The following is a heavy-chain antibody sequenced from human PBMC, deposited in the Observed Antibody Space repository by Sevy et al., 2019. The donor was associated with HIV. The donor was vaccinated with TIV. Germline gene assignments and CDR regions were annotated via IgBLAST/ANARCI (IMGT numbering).Heavy chain of an antibody. J-gene: IGHJ5*02. CDR2: IYHSGST. V-gene: IGHV4-4*02. CDR1: GGSISSNAW. D-gene: IGHD2-8*01. CDR3: PIEREIAEDIVLQNWFDP. Sequence: SETLSLTCAVSGGSISSNAWWSWVRQPPGKGLEWIGEIYHSGSTNYNPSLKNRGTISVDKSKNHFSLQLSSVTAADTSVYYWPIEREIAEDIVLQNWFDPWGQGTLVTVSS.